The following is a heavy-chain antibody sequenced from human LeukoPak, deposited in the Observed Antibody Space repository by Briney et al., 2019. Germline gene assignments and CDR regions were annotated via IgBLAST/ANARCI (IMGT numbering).Heavy chain of an antibody. Sequence: GGSLRLSCAASGFTFSDYYMSWIRQAPGKGLEWVSYISSSGSTIYYADSVKGRLTISRDNAKNSLYLQMNSLRAEDTAVYYCAREYYYDSSGYVRYWGQGTLVTVSS. CDR2: ISSSGSTI. V-gene: IGHV3-11*01. CDR1: GFTFSDYY. D-gene: IGHD3-22*01. J-gene: IGHJ4*02. CDR3: AREYYYDSSGYVRY.